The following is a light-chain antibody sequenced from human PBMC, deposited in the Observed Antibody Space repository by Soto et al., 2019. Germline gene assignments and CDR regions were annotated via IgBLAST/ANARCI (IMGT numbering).Light chain of an antibody. V-gene: IGKV3-20*01. Sequence: EIVWTQSPGTLSLSTGERATLSCRASQSVSSSYLAWYHQKPGQAPRLLIYDASSRATGIPDRFSGSGSGTDFTLTISRREPEDFAVYYCQQYGSSPRTFGQGTKVEIK. CDR1: QSVSSSY. CDR3: QQYGSSPRT. J-gene: IGKJ1*01. CDR2: DAS.